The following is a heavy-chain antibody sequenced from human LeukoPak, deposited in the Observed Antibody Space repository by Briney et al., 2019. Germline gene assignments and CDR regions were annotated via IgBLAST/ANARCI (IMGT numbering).Heavy chain of an antibody. CDR3: ARDRDDILTGYGDAFDI. D-gene: IGHD3-9*01. CDR1: GGSISSYY. J-gene: IGHJ3*02. Sequence: SETLSLTCTVSGGSISSYYWSWIRQPAGKGLEWIGRIYTSGSTNYNPSLKSRVTMSVDTSKNHFSLKLSSVTAADTAVYYCARDRDDILTGYGDAFDIWGQGTMVTVSS. CDR2: IYTSGST. V-gene: IGHV4-4*07.